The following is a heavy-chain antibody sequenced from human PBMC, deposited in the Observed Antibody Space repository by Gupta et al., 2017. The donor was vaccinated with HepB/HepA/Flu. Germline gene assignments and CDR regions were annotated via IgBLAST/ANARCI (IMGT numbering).Heavy chain of an antibody. D-gene: IGHD5-12*01. CDR3: ARGLAKGTSVYYYYYYGMDV. J-gene: IGHJ6*02. V-gene: IGHV4-34*01. CDR2: INHSGST. CDR1: GGSFSGYY. Sequence: QVQLQQWGAGLLKPSETLSLTCAVYGGSFSGYYWGWIRQPPGKGLEWIGEINHSGSTNYNPSLKSRVTISVDTSKNQFSLKLSSVTAADTAVYYCARGLAKGTSVYYYYYYGMDVWGQGTTVTVSS.